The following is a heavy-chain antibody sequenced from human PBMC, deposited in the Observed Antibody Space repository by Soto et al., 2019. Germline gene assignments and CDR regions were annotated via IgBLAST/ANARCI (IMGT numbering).Heavy chain of an antibody. J-gene: IGHJ6*02. V-gene: IGHV4-39*01. Sequence: PSETLSLTCAVSGGSISGSYYYWGWLRQSPGKGPEWIGSVFYTGFTSYNPSLESRVSVSVDTSKNQFSLKLSSVSAADTAVYFCARGGCSGAGCYPVGAYYGMDVWGQGTTVTVSS. CDR2: VFYTGFT. CDR1: GGSISGSYYY. D-gene: IGHD2-15*01. CDR3: ARGGCSGAGCYPVGAYYGMDV.